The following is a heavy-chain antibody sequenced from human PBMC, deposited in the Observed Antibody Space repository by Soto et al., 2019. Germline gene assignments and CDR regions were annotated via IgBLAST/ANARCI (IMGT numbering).Heavy chain of an antibody. CDR3: ASTRAITLYYDYYMDV. Sequence: QVQLQESGPGLVKPSQTLSLTCTVSGGSISSGGYYWRWIRQHPGKGPEWLGYIYYSGSTYYNPSLKSRVTISGDTSKNQFSLKMSSVTAADTAVYDCASTRAITLYYDYYMDVWGKGTTVTVSS. V-gene: IGHV4-31*03. J-gene: IGHJ6*03. CDR2: IYYSGST. D-gene: IGHD2-2*01. CDR1: GGSISSGGYY.